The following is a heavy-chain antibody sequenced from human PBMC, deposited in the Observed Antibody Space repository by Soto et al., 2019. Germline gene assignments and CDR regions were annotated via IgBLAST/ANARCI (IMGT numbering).Heavy chain of an antibody. CDR2: ISAYNGNT. D-gene: IGHD3-10*01. CDR1: GYTFTSYG. J-gene: IGHJ3*02. V-gene: IGHV1-18*01. Sequence: ASVKVSCKASGYTFTSYGISWVRQAPGQGLEWMGWISAYNGNTNYAQKFQGRVTMTRDTSISTAYMELSRLRSDDTAVYYCARETSYYGSGSYLLDAFDIWGQGTMVTVSS. CDR3: ARETSYYGSGSYLLDAFDI.